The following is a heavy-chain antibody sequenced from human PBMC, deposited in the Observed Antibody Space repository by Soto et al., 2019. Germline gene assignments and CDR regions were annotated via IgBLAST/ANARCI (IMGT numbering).Heavy chain of an antibody. Sequence: ESGPTLVNPTETLTLTCTVSGFSLSNARMGVSWIRQPPGKALEWLAHIFSNDEKSYSTSLKSRLTISKDTSKSQVVLTMTNMDPVDTATYYCARIQGYSSSWNFDYWGQGTLVTVSS. V-gene: IGHV2-26*01. CDR2: IFSNDEK. CDR3: ARIQGYSSSWNFDY. D-gene: IGHD6-13*01. CDR1: GFSLSNARMG. J-gene: IGHJ4*02.